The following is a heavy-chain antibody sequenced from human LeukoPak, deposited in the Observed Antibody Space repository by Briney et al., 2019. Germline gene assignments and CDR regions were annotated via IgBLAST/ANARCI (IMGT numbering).Heavy chain of an antibody. CDR1: GGSLTSSP. D-gene: IGHD4/OR15-4a*01. J-gene: IGHJ4*02. V-gene: IGHV4-34*12. Sequence: PSETLSHTCAVSGGSLTSSPWTWIRQPPGKGLEWIGQIIHSGSIKYSPSLNGRVTMSVDTSKTQFSLQLPSVTAADTAIYYCASGAPGYWGQGTLVTVSS. CDR2: IIHSGSI. CDR3: ASGAPGY.